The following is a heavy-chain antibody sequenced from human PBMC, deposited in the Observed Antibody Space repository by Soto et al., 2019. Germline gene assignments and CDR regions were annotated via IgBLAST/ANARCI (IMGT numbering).Heavy chain of an antibody. V-gene: IGHV2-5*02. Sequence: SGPTLVNPTRTLTLTCTFSGFSLSTSGVGVGWIRQPPGKAMAWLALIYWDDDKRYSPSLKSRFTFTKDTSKNQVVLTMTNMDPVDTATYYCAHSLYYYDSSGYYCNWFDPWGQGTLVTVSS. D-gene: IGHD3-22*01. CDR2: IYWDDDK. CDR1: GFSLSTSGVG. CDR3: AHSLYYYDSSGYYCNWFDP. J-gene: IGHJ5*02.